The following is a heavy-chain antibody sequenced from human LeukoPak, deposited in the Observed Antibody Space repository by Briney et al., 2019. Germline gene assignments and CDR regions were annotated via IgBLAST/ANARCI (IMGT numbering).Heavy chain of an antibody. Sequence: GGSLRLSCAASGFTFSDYYMSWIRQSPGKGLEWVSYISSSSSYTNYADSVKGRFTISRDNAKNSLYLQMNSLRAEDTAMYYCARDKYGGNSNAFDIWGQGTMVTVSS. CDR2: ISSSSSYT. CDR3: ARDKYGGNSNAFDI. J-gene: IGHJ3*02. CDR1: GFTFSDYY. D-gene: IGHD4-23*01. V-gene: IGHV3-11*06.